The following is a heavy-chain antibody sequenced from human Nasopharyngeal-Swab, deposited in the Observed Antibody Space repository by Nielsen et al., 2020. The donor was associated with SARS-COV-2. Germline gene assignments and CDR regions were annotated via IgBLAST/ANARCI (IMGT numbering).Heavy chain of an antibody. D-gene: IGHD4-17*01. CDR2: IHCSGST. V-gene: IGHV4-39*01. J-gene: IGHJ4*02. CDR3: ARHLSHDYGDPETYYYFDY. Sequence: WIRQPPGKGLEWIGSIHCSGSTYYNPSLKSRVTISVDTSKNQFSLKLSSVTAADTAVYYCARHLSHDYGDPETYYYFDYWGQGTLVTVSS.